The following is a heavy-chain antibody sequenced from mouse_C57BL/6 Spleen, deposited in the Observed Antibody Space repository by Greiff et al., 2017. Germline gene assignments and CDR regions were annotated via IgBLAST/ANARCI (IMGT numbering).Heavy chain of an antibody. CDR1: GFSLTSYG. J-gene: IGHJ4*01. V-gene: IGHV2-5*01. CDR3: AKKGDSNYGEAMDY. D-gene: IGHD2-5*01. CDR2: IWRGGST. Sequence: VKLVESGPGLVQPSQSLSITCTVSGFSLTSYGVHWVRQSPGKGLEWLGVIWRGGSTDYNAAFMSRRSITEATSKGQVFLNMNRLQADATALYSCAKKGDSNYGEAMDYWGQGTSVTVSS.